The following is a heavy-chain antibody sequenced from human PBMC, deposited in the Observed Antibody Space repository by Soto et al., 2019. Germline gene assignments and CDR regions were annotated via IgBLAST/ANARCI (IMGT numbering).Heavy chain of an antibody. D-gene: IGHD3-10*01. CDR2: INAGNGNT. Sequence: QVQLVQSGAEVKKPGASVKVSCKASGYTFTSYAMHWVRQAPGQRLEWIGWINAGNGNTKYSQKFQGRVTITRDTSASTAYMELSSLRSEDTAVYYCARVPRITMVRGVTWFDPWGQGTLVTVSS. J-gene: IGHJ5*02. CDR1: GYTFTSYA. V-gene: IGHV1-3*01. CDR3: ARVPRITMVRGVTWFDP.